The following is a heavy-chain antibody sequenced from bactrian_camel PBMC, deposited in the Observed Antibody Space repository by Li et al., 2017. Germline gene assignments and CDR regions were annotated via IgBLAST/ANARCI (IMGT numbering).Heavy chain of an antibody. V-gene: IGHV3S53*01. CDR2: IESGGGA. J-gene: IGHJ4*01. CDR1: GNSIRFHC. CDR3: AADPTCRYCSGANCYGSTWRYDY. D-gene: IGHD8*01. Sequence: HVQLVESGGGSVQPGGSLRLSCAASGNSIRFHCMGWFRQAPGKEREGVAGIESGGGAHYADSVKGRFTISRDNAKNTLYLQMTSLKPEDTGMYNCAADPTCRYCSGANCYGSTWRYDYRGQGTQVTVS.